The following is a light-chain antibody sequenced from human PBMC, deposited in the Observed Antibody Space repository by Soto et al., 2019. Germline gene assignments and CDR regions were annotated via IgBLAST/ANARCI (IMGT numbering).Light chain of an antibody. CDR3: QHYNSYSEA. V-gene: IGKV1-5*03. CDR2: KAS. J-gene: IGKJ1*01. CDR1: VTTRSW. Sequence: DIQLTKSPSTLSGSVGDRVTITCRASVTTRSWLAWYQQKPGKAPKLLMYKASTLKSGVPSRFSGSGSGTEFTLTISSLQPDDFATYYFQHYNSYSEAFGQGTKVDIK.